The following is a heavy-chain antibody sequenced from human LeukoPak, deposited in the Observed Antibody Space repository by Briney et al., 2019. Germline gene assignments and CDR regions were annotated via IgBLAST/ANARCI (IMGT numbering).Heavy chain of an antibody. V-gene: IGHV4-39*02. CDR3: ARLLGDCSGGSCYFFDY. CDR2: IYDSGST. J-gene: IGHJ4*02. CDR1: GGSISSSNYY. Sequence: PSETLSLTCTVAGGSISSSNYYWGWIREPPGKGLEWIGNIYDSGSTYYNPSLKSRVAISVDTSKNHLSLKLSSVTAADTAVYYCARLLGDCSGGSCYFFDYWGQGTLVTVSS. D-gene: IGHD2-15*01.